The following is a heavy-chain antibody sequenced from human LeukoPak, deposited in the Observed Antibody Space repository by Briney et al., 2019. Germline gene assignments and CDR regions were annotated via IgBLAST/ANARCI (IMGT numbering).Heavy chain of an antibody. CDR1: GFSFNSYA. D-gene: IGHD6-19*01. CDR3: AKHQIVSVWFFDY. V-gene: IGHV3-23*01. J-gene: IGHJ4*02. CDR2: ISGSGLTT. Sequence: GSLRLSCAASGFSFNSYAITWVRQAPGKGLEWVSLISGSGLTTYYADSVKGRFTISRDNSKNTLYLQMNSLRAEDTAIYYCAKHQIVSVWFFDYWGQGTLVTVSS.